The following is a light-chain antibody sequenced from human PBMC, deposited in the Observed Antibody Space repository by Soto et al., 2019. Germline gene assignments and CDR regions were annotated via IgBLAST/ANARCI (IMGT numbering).Light chain of an antibody. CDR3: SSKSSGSTPML. CDR1: SSDVGGYWF. CDR2: EFS. J-gene: IGLJ3*02. V-gene: IGLV2-14*01. Sequence: QSALTQPASVSGSPGQSITISCTGTSSDVGGYWFVSWYQHHPGEAPKLIIYEFSNRPSGVSSRFSGSKSGNTDSLTISGLQAEDESLYYCSSKSSGSTPMLFGGGTKLPVL.